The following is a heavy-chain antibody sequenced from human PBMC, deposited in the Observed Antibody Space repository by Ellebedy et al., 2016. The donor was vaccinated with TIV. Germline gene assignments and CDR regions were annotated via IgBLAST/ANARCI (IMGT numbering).Heavy chain of an antibody. CDR3: AREGGTYYSAHFDQ. CDR2: ISNGGDTT. CDR1: GFTFGCCA. V-gene: IGHV3-23*01. Sequence: GESLKISCAASGFTFGCCAMSWVRQAPGKGLEWVSVISNGGDTTYADSVKGRFTISRDNFGNMLYLQMNSLGAEDTAVYYCAREGGTYYSAHFDQWGQGTPVTVSS. D-gene: IGHD1-26*01. J-gene: IGHJ4*02.